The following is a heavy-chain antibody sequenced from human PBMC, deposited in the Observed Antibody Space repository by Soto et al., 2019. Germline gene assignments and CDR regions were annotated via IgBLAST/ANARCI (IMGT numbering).Heavy chain of an antibody. CDR3: GRGRSGQIVVFY. CDR2: IGPESGAT. CDR1: GYTFTGHY. Sequence: ASVKVSCKASGYTFTGHYIHWVRQAPEQGPEWMGEIGPESGATRYAQRFQGRVTMTRDMSITTVYMELNNLGPDDTAVYYCGRGRSGQIVVFYWGQGTPVTVSS. J-gene: IGHJ4*02. V-gene: IGHV1-2*02. D-gene: IGHD1-26*01.